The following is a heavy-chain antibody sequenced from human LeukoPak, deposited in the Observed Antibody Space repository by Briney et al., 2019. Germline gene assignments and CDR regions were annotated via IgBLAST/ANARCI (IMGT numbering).Heavy chain of an antibody. CDR2: ISRDGSDK. J-gene: IGHJ4*02. V-gene: IGHV3-30*18. CDR1: GFTFSSNA. CDR3: AKDWGYASGTYLDS. D-gene: IGHD3-16*01. Sequence: GGSLRLSCAASGFTFSSNATLWVRQAPGKGLEWVAVISRDGSDKYYPDSVKGRFTISRDNSKNTLFLQMNSLRTEDTAVYYCAKDWGYASGTYLDSWGQGTLVTVSS.